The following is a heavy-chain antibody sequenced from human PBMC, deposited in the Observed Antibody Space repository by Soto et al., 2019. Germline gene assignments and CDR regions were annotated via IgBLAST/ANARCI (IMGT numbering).Heavy chain of an antibody. CDR2: IYHTGTT. J-gene: IGHJ5*02. Sequence: SETLSLTCAVSGGSVSGAGYSWSWIRQPPGGGLDWIGYIYHTGTTYCNPSLKTRLTMSLDRSNNKFSLTLNSVTAADTALYFCARDQFYSGSGNYNNLMFDAWGKGTQVTVSS. V-gene: IGHV4-30-2*01. D-gene: IGHD3-10*01. CDR3: ARDQFYSGSGNYNNLMFDA. CDR1: GGSVSGAGYS.